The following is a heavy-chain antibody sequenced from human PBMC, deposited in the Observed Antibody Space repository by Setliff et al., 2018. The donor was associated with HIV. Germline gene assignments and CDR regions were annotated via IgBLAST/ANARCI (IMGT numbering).Heavy chain of an antibody. CDR3: AKDGWGYDYVGAYYFDY. V-gene: IGHV3-30-3*01. CDR2: MSTGGGIK. CDR1: GFMFSIYA. Sequence: GSLRLSCAASGFMFSIYAMHWVRQAPGKGLEWVAVMSTGGGIKICADSVKGRFTISRDNSKNSLYLQMNSLTTEDTGLYYCAKDGWGYDYVGAYYFDYWGQGTPVTVSS. J-gene: IGHJ4*02. D-gene: IGHD5-12*01.